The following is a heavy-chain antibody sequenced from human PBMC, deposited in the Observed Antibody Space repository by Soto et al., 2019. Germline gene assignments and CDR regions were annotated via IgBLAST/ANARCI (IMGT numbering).Heavy chain of an antibody. V-gene: IGHV1-3*01. CDR1: GYTFTSYA. CDR2: INAGNGNT. CDR3: ARDLSTGVVKRSDY. D-gene: IGHD3-22*01. Sequence: QVQLVQSGAEVKKPGASVKVACQASGYTFTSYAMHWVRQAPGQRLEWMGWINAGNGNTKYSQKFQGRVTITRDTSASTAYMELSSLRSEDTAVYFCARDLSTGVVKRSDYWGQGTLVTVSS. J-gene: IGHJ4*02.